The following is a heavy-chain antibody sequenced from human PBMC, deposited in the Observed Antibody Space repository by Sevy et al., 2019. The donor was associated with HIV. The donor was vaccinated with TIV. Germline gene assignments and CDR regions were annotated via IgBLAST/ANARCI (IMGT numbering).Heavy chain of an antibody. CDR2: IYYSGST. D-gene: IGHD6-19*01. V-gene: IGHV4-59*01. CDR1: GGSISSYY. CDR3: ARWRAVADTGDAFDI. J-gene: IGHJ3*02. Sequence: SETLSLTCTVSGGSISSYYWSWIRQPPGKGLEWIGYIYYSGSTNYNPSLKSRVTISVDTSKNQFSLKLSSVTAADTAVYYCARWRAVADTGDAFDIWGQGTMVTVSS.